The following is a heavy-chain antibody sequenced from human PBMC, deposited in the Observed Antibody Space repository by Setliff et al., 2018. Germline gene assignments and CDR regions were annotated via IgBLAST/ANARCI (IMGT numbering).Heavy chain of an antibody. Sequence: SETLSLTCSVSGASISSYYWSWIRQPPGKGLEWIGYIYTSGTTKYNPSLKSRVTISVDTSKNQFSLKLSSVTAADTAVYYCARVTVTTPTNWFDPWGQGTLVTVSS. CDR3: ARVTVTTPTNWFDP. D-gene: IGHD4-17*01. CDR1: GASISSYY. J-gene: IGHJ5*02. CDR2: IYTSGTT. V-gene: IGHV4-4*08.